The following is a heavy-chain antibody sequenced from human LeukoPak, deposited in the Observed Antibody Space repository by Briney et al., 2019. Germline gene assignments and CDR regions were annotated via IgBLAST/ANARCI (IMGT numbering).Heavy chain of an antibody. J-gene: IGHJ4*01. CDR3: ARGRPPYYFDY. Sequence: GGCLRLSCTASGFPVSSNYMTWVRQAPGKGLEWVSVIYTGGNTDHADSVQGRFTLSRDNSKNTLYLHMNSLRVEDTAVYYCARGRPPYYFDYWGQGTLVTVSS. CDR2: IYTGGNT. V-gene: IGHV3-53*01. CDR1: GFPVSSNY.